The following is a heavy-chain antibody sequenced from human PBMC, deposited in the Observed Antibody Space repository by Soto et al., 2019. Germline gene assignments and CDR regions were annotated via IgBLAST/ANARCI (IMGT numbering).Heavy chain of an antibody. Sequence: QVQLVESGGGVVQPGRSLIVSCAASGHTFSSYGMHWVRQAPGKGLEWVAAISYDGRNKNYADSVEGRFTISRDNSKNTLYLQMNSLRAEDTAVHYCAKDTYYHDSSGYYTFDYWGQGTLVTVSS. CDR3: AKDTYYHDSSGYYTFDY. CDR2: ISYDGRNK. V-gene: IGHV3-30*18. D-gene: IGHD3-22*01. CDR1: GHTFSSYG. J-gene: IGHJ4*02.